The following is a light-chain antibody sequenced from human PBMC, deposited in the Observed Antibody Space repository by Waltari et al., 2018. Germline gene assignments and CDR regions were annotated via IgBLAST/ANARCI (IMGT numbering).Light chain of an antibody. J-gene: IGLJ3*02. CDR3: CSCVGRNIYWV. CDR1: TSYVGANNF. CDR2: DIN. V-gene: IGLV2-11*01. Sequence: QSALTQPRSVSGSPGQSVPISCTGTTSYVGANNFVPWYQHHPDKAPKPIIYDINKRPSGVPDRFSGSKSGNTASLTISGLQAEDEADYYCCSCVGRNIYWVFGGGTKLTVL.